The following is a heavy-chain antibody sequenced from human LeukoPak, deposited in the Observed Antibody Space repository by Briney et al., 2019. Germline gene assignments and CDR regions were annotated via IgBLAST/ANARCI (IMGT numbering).Heavy chain of an antibody. J-gene: IGHJ5*02. CDR1: GFTFSSYE. Sequence: GGSLRLSCAASGFTFSSYEMNWVRQAPGKGLEWVSYISSSGSTIYYADSVKGRFTISRDNSKNTLYLQMNSLRAEDTAVYYCAKDAGPYCSGGSCYSEHNWFDPWGQGTLVTVSS. V-gene: IGHV3-48*03. D-gene: IGHD2-15*01. CDR2: ISSSGSTI. CDR3: AKDAGPYCSGGSCYSEHNWFDP.